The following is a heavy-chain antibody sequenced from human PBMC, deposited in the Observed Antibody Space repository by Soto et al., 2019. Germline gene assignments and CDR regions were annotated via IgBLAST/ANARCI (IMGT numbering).Heavy chain of an antibody. CDR3: ARAGTMVRGVMEHFDY. CDR2: IYYSGST. V-gene: IGHV4-39*01. Sequence: SETLSLTCTVSGGSISSSSYYWGWIRQPPGKGLEWIGSIYYSGSTYYNPSLKSRVTISVDTSKNQFSLKLSSVTAADTAVYYCARAGTMVRGVMEHFDYWGQGTLVTVSS. J-gene: IGHJ4*02. CDR1: GGSISSSSYY. D-gene: IGHD3-10*01.